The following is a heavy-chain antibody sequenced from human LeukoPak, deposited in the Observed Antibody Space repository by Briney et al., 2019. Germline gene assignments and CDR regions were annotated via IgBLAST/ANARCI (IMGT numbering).Heavy chain of an antibody. J-gene: IGHJ6*03. CDR2: IKSKTDGGTT. D-gene: IGHD3-16*01. CDR3: RENAYGDYYYYYMDV. V-gene: IGHV3-15*01. Sequence: GGSLRLSCAASGFTFSNDWMSWVRQAPGKGLEWVGRIKSKTDGGTTDYAAPVKGRFTISRDYSKNTLYLQMNSPKTEYTAVYYCRENAYGDYYYYYMDVWGKGTTVTVSS. CDR1: GFTFSNDW.